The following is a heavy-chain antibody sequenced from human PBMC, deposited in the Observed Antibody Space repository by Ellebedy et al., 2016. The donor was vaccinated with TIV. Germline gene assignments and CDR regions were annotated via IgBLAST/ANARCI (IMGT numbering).Heavy chain of an antibody. V-gene: IGHV3-30-3*01. CDR1: GFSFRTYA. J-gene: IGHJ6*03. Sequence: GGSLRLXXAVSGFSFRTYAMHWVRQAPGKGLEWVAVISYDGSNKYYADSVKGRFTISRDNSKNTMYLQMNSLRVEDTAVYYCARDRGYRSSLYYYYNMDVWGKGTTVTVSS. CDR3: ARDRGYRSSLYYYYNMDV. D-gene: IGHD1-1*01. CDR2: ISYDGSNK.